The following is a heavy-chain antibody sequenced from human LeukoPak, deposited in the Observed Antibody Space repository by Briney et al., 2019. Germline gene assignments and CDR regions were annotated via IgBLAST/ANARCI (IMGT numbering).Heavy chain of an antibody. J-gene: IGHJ4*02. CDR1: GFTFSSYW. CDR3: ARGRGRAVALDY. V-gene: IGHV4-34*01. CDR2: INHSGST. Sequence: GSLRLSCAASGFTFSSYWMSWIRQPPGKGLEWIGEINHSGSTNYNPSLKSRVTISVDTSKNQFSLKLSSVTAADTAVYYCARGRGRAVALDYWGQGTLVTVSS. D-gene: IGHD6-19*01.